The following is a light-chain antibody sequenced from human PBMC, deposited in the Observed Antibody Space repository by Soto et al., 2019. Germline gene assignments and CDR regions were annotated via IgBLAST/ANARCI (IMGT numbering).Light chain of an antibody. V-gene: IGLV2-14*01. CDR3: NSYSSRSTGV. CDR2: EVS. Sequence: QSALTQPASVSGSPGQSITISCTGTSSDVGGYNYVSWYQQHPGKAPKLLIYEVSNRPPGVSNRFSGSKSGNTASLTISGLQAEDEADYYCNSYSSRSTGVFGTGTKLTVL. CDR1: SSDVGGYNY. J-gene: IGLJ1*01.